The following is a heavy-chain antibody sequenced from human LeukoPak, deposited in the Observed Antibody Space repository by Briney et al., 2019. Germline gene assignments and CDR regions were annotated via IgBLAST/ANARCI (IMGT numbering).Heavy chain of an antibody. CDR2: ISYDGSNK. CDR3: AKAGYSSSWYDYYYYGMDV. Sequence: PGGSLRLSCAASGFTFSSYAMSWVRQAPGKGLEWVAVISYDGSNKYYADSVKGRFTISRDNSKNTLYLQMNSLRAEDTAVYYCAKAGYSSSWYDYYYYGMDVWGQGTTVTVSS. J-gene: IGHJ6*02. V-gene: IGHV3-30*18. CDR1: GFTFSSYA. D-gene: IGHD6-13*01.